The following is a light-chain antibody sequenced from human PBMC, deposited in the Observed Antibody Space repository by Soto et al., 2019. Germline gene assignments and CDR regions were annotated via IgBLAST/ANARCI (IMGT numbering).Light chain of an antibody. CDR3: AAWDDSLNGVV. CDR1: SSNIGSNA. J-gene: IGLJ2*01. V-gene: IGLV1-44*01. Sequence: QSLLTQPPSASGTPGQTVTMSCSGTSSNIGSNAVNWFQHLPGTAPKLLIHSNRQRPSGVPDRFSASRSGTSASLAISGLQSDDEADYYCAAWDDSLNGVVFGGGTKLTVL. CDR2: SNR.